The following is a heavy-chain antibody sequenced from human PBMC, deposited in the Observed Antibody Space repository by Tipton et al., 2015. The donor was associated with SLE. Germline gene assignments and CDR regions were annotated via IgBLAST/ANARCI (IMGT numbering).Heavy chain of an antibody. Sequence: TLSLTCAVYGGSFSGYYWSWIRQPPGKGLEWIGEINHGGSTNYNPSLKNRVTISVDTSKNQFSLKLSSVTAADTAVYYCARDAGATDYWGQGTLVTVSS. CDR1: GGSFSGYY. J-gene: IGHJ4*02. CDR2: INHGGST. V-gene: IGHV4-34*01. D-gene: IGHD1-26*01. CDR3: ARDAGATDY.